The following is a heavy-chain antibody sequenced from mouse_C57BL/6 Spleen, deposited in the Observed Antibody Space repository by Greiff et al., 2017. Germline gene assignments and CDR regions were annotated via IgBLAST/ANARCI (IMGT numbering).Heavy chain of an antibody. Sequence: VQLQQPGAELVKPGASVKMSCKASGYTFTSYWITWVKQRPGQGLEWIGDIYPGSGSTNYNEKFKSKATLTVDTSSSTAYMQLSSLTSEDSAVSYCARGLLPHWYFDVWGTGTTVTVSS. D-gene: IGHD1-1*01. CDR1: GYTFTSYW. J-gene: IGHJ1*03. CDR2: IYPGSGST. CDR3: ARGLLPHWYFDV. V-gene: IGHV1-55*01.